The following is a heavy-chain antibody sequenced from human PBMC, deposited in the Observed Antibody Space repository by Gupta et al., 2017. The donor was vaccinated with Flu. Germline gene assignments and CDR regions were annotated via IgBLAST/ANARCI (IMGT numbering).Heavy chain of an antibody. V-gene: IGHV3-7*01. Sequence: DVRLVESGGGVAQTGESLRVSCEASGCDFSNYWMSWVRQAPVKGLEWVASIKHDGSETYYVDSVKGRFTISRDNARKSLYLQLSNLRADDTSVYYCGSMVRGWFYIDYWGQGALVTVSS. CDR3: GSMVRGWFYIDY. D-gene: IGHD3-10*01. CDR2: IKHDGSET. CDR1: GCDFSNYW. J-gene: IGHJ4*02.